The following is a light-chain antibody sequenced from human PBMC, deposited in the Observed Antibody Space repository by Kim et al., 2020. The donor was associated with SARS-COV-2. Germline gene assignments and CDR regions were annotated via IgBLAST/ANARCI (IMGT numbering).Light chain of an antibody. CDR2: AAS. J-gene: IGKJ1*01. CDR3: QQYDVYPRT. V-gene: IGKV1-16*01. Sequence: DTQMTQSPSSLSASVGDRVIISCRASQGIANNLAWFQQKPGKAPKSLIYAASSLESGVPSRFSGSGSGTDFILTISGLRPEDYATYYCQQYDVYPRTFGQGTKVDIK. CDR1: QGIANN.